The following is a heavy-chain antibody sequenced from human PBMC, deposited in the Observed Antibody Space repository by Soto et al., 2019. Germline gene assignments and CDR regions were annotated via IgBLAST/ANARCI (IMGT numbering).Heavy chain of an antibody. V-gene: IGHV4-30-4*01. D-gene: IGHD6-6*01. CDR3: ARGIYSTSSFFDS. CDR1: GHSIITADYY. CDR2: IYYSWNT. J-gene: IGHJ4*02. Sequence: PSAPLSITCTVAGHSIITADYYWNWIRRPPGKGLELIGYIYYSWNTYYIPSLKSRVTISVDTSKNQISLKLNSVTAADTAVYYCARGIYSTSSFFDSWGQGTLVTVSS.